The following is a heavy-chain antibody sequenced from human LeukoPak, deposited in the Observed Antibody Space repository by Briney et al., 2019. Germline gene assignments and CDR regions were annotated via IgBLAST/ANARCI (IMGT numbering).Heavy chain of an antibody. CDR3: ARTYSSSWYGWPTPYYGMDV. J-gene: IGHJ6*02. V-gene: IGHV1-2*04. D-gene: IGHD6-13*01. Sequence: ASVKVSCKASGYTFTGYYMHWVRQAPGQGLEWMGWINPNSGGTNYAQKFQGWVTMTRDTSISTAYMELSRLRSDDTAVYYCARTYSSSWYGWPTPYYGMDVWGQGTTVTVSS. CDR1: GYTFTGYY. CDR2: INPNSGGT.